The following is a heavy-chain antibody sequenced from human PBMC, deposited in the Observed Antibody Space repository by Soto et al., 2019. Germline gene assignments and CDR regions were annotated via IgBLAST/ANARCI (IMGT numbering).Heavy chain of an antibody. V-gene: IGHV3-23*01. J-gene: IGHJ4*02. D-gene: IGHD2-2*01. CDR1: GFTFSSYA. CDR3: AKDSIKDCSSTSCYYFDY. CDR2: ISGSGGST. Sequence: EVQLLESGGGLVQPGGSLRLSCAASGFTFSSYAMSWVRQAPGKGLEWVSAISGSGGSTYYADSVKGRFTISRDNSKNTLYLQMNSLRAEDTAVYYCAKDSIKDCSSTSCYYFDYWGQGTLVTVSS.